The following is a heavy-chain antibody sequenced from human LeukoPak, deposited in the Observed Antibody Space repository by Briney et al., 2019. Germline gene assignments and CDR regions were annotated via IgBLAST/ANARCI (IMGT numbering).Heavy chain of an antibody. CDR1: GGSISSGYY. CDR2: IYHSGST. CDR3: ARGYDSSGYS. Sequence: SETLSLTCTVSGGSISSGYYWGWIRQPPGKGLEWIGSIYHSGSTYYNPSLKSRVTISVDTSKNQFSLKLSSVTAADTAVYYCARGYDSSGYSWGQGTLVTVSS. D-gene: IGHD3-22*01. J-gene: IGHJ5*02. V-gene: IGHV4-38-2*02.